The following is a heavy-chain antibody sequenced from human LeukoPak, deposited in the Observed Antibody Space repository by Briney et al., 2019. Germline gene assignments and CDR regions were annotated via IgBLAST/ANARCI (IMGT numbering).Heavy chain of an antibody. V-gene: IGHV3-7*01. Sequence: GGSLRLSCAASGFTFTSFWMTWVRQSPGKGLEWVANINRDGTKTTYVDSVKGRFTISRDNAENSLFLHMSSLRAEDMAVYYCATAPAAADSSWGQGTLVAVSS. CDR3: ATAPAAADSS. J-gene: IGHJ5*02. CDR1: GFTFTSFW. CDR2: INRDGTKT. D-gene: IGHD6-13*01.